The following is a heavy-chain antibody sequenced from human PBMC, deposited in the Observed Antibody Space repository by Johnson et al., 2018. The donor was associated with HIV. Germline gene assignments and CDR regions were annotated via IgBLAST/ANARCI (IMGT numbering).Heavy chain of an antibody. Sequence: VQLVESGGGLVQPGGSLRLSCAASGFPFHTYWMSWVRQGPGKGLEWVASIKQDGSETSYVDSVKGRFIISRDNAKNSLFLQMNSLRAGDTAVYYCARSRWADDAFDGWGQGTMVTVSS. CDR3: ARSRWADDAFDG. D-gene: IGHD1-26*01. J-gene: IGHJ3*01. CDR1: GFPFHTYW. V-gene: IGHV3-7*01. CDR2: IKQDGSET.